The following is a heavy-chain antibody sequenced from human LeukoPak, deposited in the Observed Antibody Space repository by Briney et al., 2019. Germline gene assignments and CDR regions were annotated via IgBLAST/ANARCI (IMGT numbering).Heavy chain of an antibody. CDR1: GFDFSSNW. D-gene: IGHD3-22*01. CDR2: IKGDGIST. Sequence: GGSLRLSCAASGFDFSSNWMHWVRHAPGQGLVWVSRIKGDGISTNYADSVKGRFTISRDIAKNTLYLQMNSLRAEDTGVYYCARDGLMIVAPGLDYWGQGTLVTVSS. CDR3: ARDGLMIVAPGLDY. V-gene: IGHV3-74*01. J-gene: IGHJ4*02.